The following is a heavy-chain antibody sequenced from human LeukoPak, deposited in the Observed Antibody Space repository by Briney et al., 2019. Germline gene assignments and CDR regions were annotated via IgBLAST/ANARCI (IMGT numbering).Heavy chain of an antibody. V-gene: IGHV1-18*01. J-gene: IGHJ5*02. Sequence: ASVKVSCKASGYTFTSYGISWVRQAPGQGLEWMGWTSAYNGNTNYAQKLQGRVTMTTDTSTSTAYMELRSLRSDDTAVYYCARDGIKEQQLARGWFDPWGQGTLVTVSS. D-gene: IGHD6-13*01. CDR3: ARDGIKEQQLARGWFDP. CDR2: TSAYNGNT. CDR1: GYTFTSYG.